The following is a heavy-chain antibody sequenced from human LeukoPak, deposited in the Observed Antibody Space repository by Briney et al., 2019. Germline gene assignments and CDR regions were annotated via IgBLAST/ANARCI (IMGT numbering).Heavy chain of an antibody. Sequence: DPSETLSLTCAVYGGSFSGYYWSWIRQPPGKGLEWIGSIFYSGSTNYNPSLKSRVTISVDTSKNQFSLKLNSLTAADTAVYYCARGVVPAANNNWFDPWGQGTLVTVSS. J-gene: IGHJ5*02. CDR3: ARGVVPAANNNWFDP. CDR2: IFYSGST. D-gene: IGHD2-2*01. CDR1: GGSFSGYY. V-gene: IGHV4-59*01.